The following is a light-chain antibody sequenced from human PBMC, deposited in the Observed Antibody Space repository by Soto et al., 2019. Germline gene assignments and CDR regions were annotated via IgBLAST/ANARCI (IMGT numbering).Light chain of an antibody. CDR2: SNN. CDR1: SSNIGSNT. J-gene: IGLJ1*01. Sequence: QSVLTQPPSASGTPGQRVTISCSGSSSNIGSNTVNWYQQLPGTAPKLLIYSNNQRPSGVPDRFSGSNSGTSASLAISGLQSEDEADYYCAAWDDSLMGVFGTGTKVTVL. V-gene: IGLV1-44*01. CDR3: AAWDDSLMGV.